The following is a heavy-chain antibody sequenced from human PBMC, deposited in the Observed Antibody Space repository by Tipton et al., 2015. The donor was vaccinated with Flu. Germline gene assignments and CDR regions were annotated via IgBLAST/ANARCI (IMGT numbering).Heavy chain of an antibody. CDR2: IYYSGST. Sequence: TLSLTCTVSGGSVSSGSYYWSWIRQPPGKGLEWIGYIYYSGSTNYNPSLKSRVTISVDTSKNQFSLKLSSVTAADTAVYYCARERYCSSTSCYHYYYYYMDVWGKGTTVTVSS. J-gene: IGHJ6*03. CDR3: ARERYCSSTSCYHYYYYYMDV. D-gene: IGHD2-2*01. CDR1: GGSVSSGSYY. V-gene: IGHV4-61*01.